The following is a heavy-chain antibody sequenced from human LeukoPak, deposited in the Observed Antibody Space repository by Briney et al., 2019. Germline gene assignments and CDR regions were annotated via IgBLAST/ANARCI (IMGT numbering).Heavy chain of an antibody. CDR1: GFTFDDYA. Sequence: GGSLRLSCAASGFTFDDYAMHWVRQAPGKGLEWVSGISWNSGSIGYADSVKGRFTISRDNAKNSLYLQMNSLRAEDTAVYYCAKIPAAMRFWFDPWGQGTLVTVSS. V-gene: IGHV3-9*01. CDR2: ISWNSGSI. CDR3: AKIPAAMRFWFDP. D-gene: IGHD2-2*01. J-gene: IGHJ5*02.